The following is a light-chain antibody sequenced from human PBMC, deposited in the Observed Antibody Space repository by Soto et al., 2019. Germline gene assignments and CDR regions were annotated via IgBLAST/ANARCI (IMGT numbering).Light chain of an antibody. CDR2: DVS. V-gene: IGLV2-11*01. Sequence: QSVLTQPRSVSGSPGQPVTISCTGTSSNVGGYNYVSWYQQHPGKVPKLLIYDVSKRPSGVPDRFSGSKSGNTASLTISGLQAEDEADYYCCSYEGIYTSYVFGTGTKVTV. CDR1: SSNVGGYNY. CDR3: CSYEGIYTSYV. J-gene: IGLJ1*01.